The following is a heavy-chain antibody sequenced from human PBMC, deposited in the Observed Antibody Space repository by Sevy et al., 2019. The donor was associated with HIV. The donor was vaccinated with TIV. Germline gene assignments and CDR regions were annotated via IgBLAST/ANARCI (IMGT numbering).Heavy chain of an antibody. V-gene: IGHV3-21*01. D-gene: IGHD2-2*01. J-gene: IGHJ6*02. CDR1: GFTFSASG. CDR3: ARDLSPDYYYYYGMDV. CDR2: ISSSSNYI. Sequence: GGYLRLSCSASGFTFSASGMNWVRQAPGKGLEWVSSISSSSNYIYYADSVKGRFTISRDNAKDSLYLQINSVRAEDTAVYYCARDLSPDYYYYYGMDVWGQGTTVSVSS.